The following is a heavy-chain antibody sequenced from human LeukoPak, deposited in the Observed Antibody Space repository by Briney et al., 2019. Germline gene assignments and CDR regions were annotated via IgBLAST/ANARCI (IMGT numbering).Heavy chain of an antibody. J-gene: IGHJ5*02. V-gene: IGHV4-34*01. CDR2: INHSGST. D-gene: IGHD3-10*01. CDR3: ARFVYGSGSYYRRPAWFDP. Sequence: SRTLSLTCAVYGGSFSGYYWSWIRQPPGKGLEWIGEINHSGSTNYNPSLKSRVTISVDTSKNQFSLKLSSVTAADTAVYYCARFVYGSGSYYRRPAWFDPWGQGTLVTVSS. CDR1: GGSFSGYY.